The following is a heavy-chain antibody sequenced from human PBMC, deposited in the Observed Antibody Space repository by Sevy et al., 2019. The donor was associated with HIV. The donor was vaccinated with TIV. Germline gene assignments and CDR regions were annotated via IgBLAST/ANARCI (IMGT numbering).Heavy chain of an antibody. V-gene: IGHV6-1*01. CDR3: ARGTDYYDSSGYYLLLRNDAFDI. Sequence: SQTLSLTCAISGDSVSSNSAAWNWIRQSPSRGLEWLGRTYYRSKWYNDYAVSVKSRITINPDTSKNQFSLQLNSVTPEDTAVYYCARGTDYYDSSGYYLLLRNDAFDIWGQGTMVTVS. CDR2: TYYRSKWYN. D-gene: IGHD3-22*01. J-gene: IGHJ3*02. CDR1: GDSVSSNSAA.